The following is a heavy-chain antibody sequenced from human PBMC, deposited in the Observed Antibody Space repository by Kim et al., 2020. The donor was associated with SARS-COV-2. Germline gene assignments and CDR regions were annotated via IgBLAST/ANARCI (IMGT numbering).Heavy chain of an antibody. CDR1: GFTFSIYS. CDR3: ARGGSGSPVSPDFYYGLDV. Sequence: GGSLRLSCVASGFTFSIYSIHWVRQAPGRGLEWVAVISYDGSDAFYADSVKGRFTISRDNSKDTVFVQMNGLRVDDTAVYYCARGGSGSPVSPDFYYGLDVWGQGTTVTVSS. CDR2: ISYDGSDA. D-gene: IGHD1-26*01. V-gene: IGHV3-30*04. J-gene: IGHJ6*02.